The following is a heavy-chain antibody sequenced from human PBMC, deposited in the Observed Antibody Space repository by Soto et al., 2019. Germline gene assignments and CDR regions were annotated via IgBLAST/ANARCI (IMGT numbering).Heavy chain of an antibody. CDR3: ARERSSSKRFAP. D-gene: IGHD3-16*02. Sequence: QVQLVQSGAEVKKPGASVKVSCKASGYTFTSYDINWVRQATGQGLEWMGWMNPDSGNTGYAQKFQGRVTMTRTTSLSTAYMELSSLRSEDPAVYYCARERSSSKRFAPWGQGTLVTVSS. V-gene: IGHV1-8*01. J-gene: IGHJ5*02. CDR2: MNPDSGNT. CDR1: GYTFTSYD.